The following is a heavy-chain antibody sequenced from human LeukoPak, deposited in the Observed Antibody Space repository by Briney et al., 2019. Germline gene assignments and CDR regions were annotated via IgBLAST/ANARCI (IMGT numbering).Heavy chain of an antibody. CDR2: INHRGST. Sequence: SETLSLTCAVYGGSFSGYYWSWIRQPPGKGLEWIGEINHRGSTNYNPSLKSRVTISVDTSKNQFSLKLSYVTAAATAVYYCARHGDVYGVDYWGQGTLVTVPS. D-gene: IGHD4-17*01. CDR1: GGSFSGYY. J-gene: IGHJ4*02. CDR3: ARHGDVYGVDY. V-gene: IGHV4-34*01.